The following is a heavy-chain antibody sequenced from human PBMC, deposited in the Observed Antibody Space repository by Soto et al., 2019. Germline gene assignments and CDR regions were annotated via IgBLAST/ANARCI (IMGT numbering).Heavy chain of an antibody. Sequence: QVQLVQSGAEVKKPGSSVKVSCKASGGTFSRYTINWVRQAPGQGLEWMGRIIPIAAIANYTQKFQGRVTITVDISSTTAYMELSSLRSDDTAVYYCARRSTIVRGAPSCSDPWGQGTLVTVSS. J-gene: IGHJ5*02. CDR2: IIPIAAIA. CDR1: GGTFSRYT. CDR3: ARRSTIVRGAPSCSDP. V-gene: IGHV1-69*02. D-gene: IGHD3-10*01.